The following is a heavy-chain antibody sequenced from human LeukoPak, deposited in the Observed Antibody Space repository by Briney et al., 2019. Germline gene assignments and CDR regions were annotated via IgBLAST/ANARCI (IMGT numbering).Heavy chain of an antibody. CDR3: ARTQTDSNFDY. J-gene: IGHJ4*02. Sequence: ASVKVSCKASGYTFTSYYMHWVRQAPGQGLEWMGIINPSGGSTSYARKFQGRVTMTRDMSTSTVYMELSSLRSEDTAVYYCARTQTDSNFDYWGQGTLVTVSS. D-gene: IGHD3-22*01. CDR2: INPSGGST. V-gene: IGHV1-46*01. CDR1: GYTFTSYY.